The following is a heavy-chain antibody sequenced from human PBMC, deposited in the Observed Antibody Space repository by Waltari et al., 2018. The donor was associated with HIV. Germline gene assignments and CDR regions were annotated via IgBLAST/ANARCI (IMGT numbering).Heavy chain of an antibody. V-gene: IGHV2-5*02. CDR2: VYWDDDR. J-gene: IGHJ4*02. CDR3: AHNYGDYDQERSFDY. D-gene: IGHD4-17*01. Sequence: QITLKESGPTLVKPTQTLTLTCTFSGFSLSTSGVGVGWIRQPPGKALEWLALVYWDDDRRYSPSLKSRLTITKDTSKNQVVVTMTNMDPVDTATYYCAHNYGDYDQERSFDYWGQGTLVTVSS. CDR1: GFSLSTSGVG.